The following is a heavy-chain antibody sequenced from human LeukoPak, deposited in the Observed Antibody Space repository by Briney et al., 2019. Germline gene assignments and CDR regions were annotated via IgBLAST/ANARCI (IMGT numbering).Heavy chain of an antibody. CDR1: GFTFSSYA. V-gene: IGHV3-30-3*01. J-gene: IGHJ4*02. Sequence: PGGSLRLSCAASGFTFSSYAMHWVRQAPGKGLEWVAVISYDGSNKYYADSVKGRFTISRDNSKNTLYLQMNSLRAGDTAVYYCARDYYGSGSYYRTVWGSFDYWGQGTLVTVSS. CDR2: ISYDGSNK. CDR3: ARDYYGSGSYYRTVWGSFDY. D-gene: IGHD3-10*01.